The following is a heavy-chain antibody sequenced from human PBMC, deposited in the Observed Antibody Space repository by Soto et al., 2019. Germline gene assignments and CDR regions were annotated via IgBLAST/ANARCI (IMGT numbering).Heavy chain of an antibody. D-gene: IGHD6-13*01. CDR3: ARDRLVAAAGYYYYGMDV. CDR2: IIPIFGTA. V-gene: IGHV1-69*06. Sequence: GASVKVSCKASGGTFSSYAISWVRQAPGQGLEWMGGIIPIFGTANYAQKFQGRVTITADKSTSTAYMELSSLRSEDTAVYYCARDRLVAAAGYYYYGMDVWGQGTTVTVSS. J-gene: IGHJ6*02. CDR1: GGTFSSYA.